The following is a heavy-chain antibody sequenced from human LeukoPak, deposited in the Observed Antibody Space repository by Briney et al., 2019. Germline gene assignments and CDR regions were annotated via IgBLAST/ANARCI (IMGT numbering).Heavy chain of an antibody. D-gene: IGHD3-10*01. V-gene: IGHV1-69*13. Sequence: ASVKVSCKASGGTFSSYAISWVRQAPGQGLEWMGGIIPLFGTADYIQKFQGRVTITADESTSTAYMELSSLRSEDTAVYYCARDGAYGSGPLSPPDGVIHWFDPWGQGTLVTVSS. J-gene: IGHJ5*02. CDR1: GGTFSSYA. CDR3: ARDGAYGSGPLSPPDGVIHWFDP. CDR2: IIPLFGTA.